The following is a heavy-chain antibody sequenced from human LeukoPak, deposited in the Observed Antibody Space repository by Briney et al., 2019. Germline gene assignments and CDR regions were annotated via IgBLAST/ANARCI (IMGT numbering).Heavy chain of an antibody. CDR1: GFTFSTSA. Sequence: PGGSLRLSCAASGFTFSTSAMNWVRQVPGKGLEWVSSIDYDSSHIYYAASVRGRFTISRDNARDSVYLQMDGLRVEDTAVYYCTRDPLRYLRVGHYDYWGQGTLVAVSS. J-gene: IGHJ4*02. CDR3: TRDPLRYLRVGHYDY. CDR2: IDYDSSHI. D-gene: IGHD3-9*01. V-gene: IGHV3-21*01.